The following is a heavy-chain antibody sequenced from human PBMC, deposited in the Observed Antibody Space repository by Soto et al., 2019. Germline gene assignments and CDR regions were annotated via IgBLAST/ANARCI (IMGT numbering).Heavy chain of an antibody. D-gene: IGHD1-1*01. CDR1: GGSVSSSNNYY. CDR3: ARVERGTATTVVDAFDI. V-gene: IGHV4-34*01. J-gene: IGHJ3*02. CDR2: MSHSGGT. Sequence: QVQLQQWGAGLLKPSETLSLTCAVYGGSVSSSNNYYWSWIRQPPGKGLEWIGEMSHSGGTHFNPALKSPVTISVDTNKNQSSLKMSSVTAADTALYYCARVERGTATTVVDAFDIWGPGTMVTVSS.